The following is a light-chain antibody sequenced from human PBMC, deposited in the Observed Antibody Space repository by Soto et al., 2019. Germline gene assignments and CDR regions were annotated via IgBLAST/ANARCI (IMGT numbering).Light chain of an antibody. CDR1: QSININ. CDR2: GAS. J-gene: IGKJ4*01. CDR3: QQYQNWPPLT. Sequence: EIVMTQSPATLSVSPGERVTLSCRASQSININLAWYQQKPGQAPRVLIYGASSRASGIPDRFSGSGSGTDFTLTISRLEHDDFAFYCCQQYQNWPPLTFGGGTRVEIK. V-gene: IGKV3D-15*01.